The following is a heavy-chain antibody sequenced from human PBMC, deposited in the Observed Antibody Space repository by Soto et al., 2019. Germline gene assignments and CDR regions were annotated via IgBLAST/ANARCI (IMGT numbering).Heavy chain of an antibody. V-gene: IGHV3-74*01. CDR2: INSDGSST. Sequence: EVQLVESGGGLVQPGGSLRLSCAASGFTFSSYWMHWVRQAPGKGLVWVSRINSDGSSTSYADSVKGRFTISRDNAKNTLYLQMNSRRAEDTAVYYCARALRGYSYGLLYYYYYGMDVWGQGTTVTVSS. CDR1: GFTFSSYW. CDR3: ARALRGYSYGLLYYYYYGMDV. D-gene: IGHD5-18*01. J-gene: IGHJ6*02.